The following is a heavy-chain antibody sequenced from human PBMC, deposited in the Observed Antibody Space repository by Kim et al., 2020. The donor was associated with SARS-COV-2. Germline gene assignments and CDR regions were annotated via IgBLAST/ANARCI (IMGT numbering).Heavy chain of an antibody. CDR1: GFTFSIHW. CDR2: INTDGSDT. CDR3: AREGAGSGYDFDY. J-gene: IGHJ4*02. Sequence: GGSLRLSCAASGFTFSIHWMHWVRHAPGKGLVWVSRINTDGSDTRYADSVKGRFTISRDNAKNTLNLQMNSLRAEDTAVYYCAREGAGSGYDFDYWGQGTLVTVSP. D-gene: IGHD5-12*01. V-gene: IGHV3-74*01.